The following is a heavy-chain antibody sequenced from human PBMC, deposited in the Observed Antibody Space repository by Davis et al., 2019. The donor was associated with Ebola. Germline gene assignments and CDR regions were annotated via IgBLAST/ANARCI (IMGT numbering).Heavy chain of an antibody. Sequence: GGSLRLSCAASGFTFSSYWMSWVRQAPGKGLEWVSAISGSGGSTYYADSVKGRFTISRDNSKNTLYLQMNSLRAEDTAVYYCAKDLVTAVAAPALGYWGQGTLVTVSS. CDR2: ISGSGGST. J-gene: IGHJ4*02. D-gene: IGHD6-19*01. V-gene: IGHV3-23*01. CDR1: GFTFSSYW. CDR3: AKDLVTAVAAPALGY.